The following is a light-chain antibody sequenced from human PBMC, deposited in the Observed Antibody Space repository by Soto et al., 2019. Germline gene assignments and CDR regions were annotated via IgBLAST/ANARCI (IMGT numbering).Light chain of an antibody. Sequence: EIVLTQSPGTLSLSPGERATLFCRASQSVSGTYLAWYQQKPGQAPRLLIHGASNRASGIPDRFSGSGSGTDFTLTISGLESEDFAVYFCQQYDTSPLTFGGGTKV. V-gene: IGKV3-20*01. CDR3: QQYDTSPLT. J-gene: IGKJ4*01. CDR1: QSVSGTY. CDR2: GAS.